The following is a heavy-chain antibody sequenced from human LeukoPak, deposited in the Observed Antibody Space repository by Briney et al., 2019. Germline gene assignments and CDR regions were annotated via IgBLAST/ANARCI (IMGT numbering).Heavy chain of an antibody. CDR1: GGSISTYY. CDR3: ARRRIAARPVDY. CDR2: IYSSGST. D-gene: IGHD6-6*01. J-gene: IGHJ4*02. V-gene: IGHV4-59*08. Sequence: TSETLSLTCTVSGGSISTYYWSWVRQPPGKGLEWIGYIYSSGSTNYNPSLKTRVTMSVDTSKNQFSLTLRSVTAADTAVYYCARRRIAARPVDYWGQGTLVTVSS.